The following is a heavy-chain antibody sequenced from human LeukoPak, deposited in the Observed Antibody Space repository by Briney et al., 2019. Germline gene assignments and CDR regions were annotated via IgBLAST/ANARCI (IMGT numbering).Heavy chain of an antibody. CDR2: ISYDGSTK. Sequence: GRSLRLSCAGSGFTFSTYGMHWVRQAPGKGPESVAVISYDGSTKYYADSVKGRFTISRDNSKNTLYLQMNTLRAEDTAVYYCAKAKGYYDSSGYPVIFDYWGQGTLVTDSS. CDR3: AKAKGYYDSSGYPVIFDY. D-gene: IGHD3-22*01. V-gene: IGHV3-30*18. J-gene: IGHJ4*02. CDR1: GFTFSTYG.